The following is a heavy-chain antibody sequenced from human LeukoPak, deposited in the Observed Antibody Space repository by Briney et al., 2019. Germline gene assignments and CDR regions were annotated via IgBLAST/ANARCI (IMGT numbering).Heavy chain of an antibody. Sequence: ASVKVSCKASGYTFTGYYMRWVRQAPGQGLEWMGRINLNRGGTNYAQKCQGRVTMTRDTSISTAYMELRRVRSDGRAVYYFARGVTFGGVVVPPSNWFDPWGQGTLVTVSS. D-gene: IGHD3-16*02. J-gene: IGHJ5*02. V-gene: IGHV1-2*06. CDR1: GYTFTGYY. CDR2: INLNRGGT. CDR3: ARGVTFGGVVVPPSNWFDP.